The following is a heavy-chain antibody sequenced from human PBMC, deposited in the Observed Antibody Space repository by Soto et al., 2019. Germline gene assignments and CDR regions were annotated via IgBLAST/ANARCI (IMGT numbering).Heavy chain of an antibody. Sequence: GGALRLSCAASGFTFSSYGMHWVRQAPGKGLEWVAVISYDGSNKYYADSVKGRFTISRDNSKNTLYLQMNSLRAEDTAVYYCAKDLEPYQLLSPDFDYWGQGTLVTVSS. D-gene: IGHD2-2*01. CDR1: GFTFSSYG. V-gene: IGHV3-30*18. CDR2: ISYDGSNK. J-gene: IGHJ4*02. CDR3: AKDLEPYQLLSPDFDY.